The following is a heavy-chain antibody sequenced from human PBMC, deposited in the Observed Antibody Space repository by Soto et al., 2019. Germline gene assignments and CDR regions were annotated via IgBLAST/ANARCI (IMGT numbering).Heavy chain of an antibody. J-gene: IGHJ6*02. CDR3: ARSWSYYYDSSGYSPGVGMDV. Sequence: GGSLRLSCAASGFTVSSNYMSWVRQAPGKGLEWVSVIYSGGRTYYADSVKGRFTISRDNSKNTLYLQMNSLRAEDTAVYYCARSWSYYYDSSGYSPGVGMDVWGQGTTVTVSS. D-gene: IGHD3-22*01. V-gene: IGHV3-53*01. CDR2: IYSGGRT. CDR1: GFTVSSNY.